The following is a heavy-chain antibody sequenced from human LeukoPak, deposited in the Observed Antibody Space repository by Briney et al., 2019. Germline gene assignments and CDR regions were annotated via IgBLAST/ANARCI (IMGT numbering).Heavy chain of an antibody. D-gene: IGHD1/OR15-1a*01. CDR1: EYTLTSYD. V-gene: IGHV1-8*01. J-gene: IGHJ4*02. CDR3: AGDRITGTPFDY. Sequence: ASVKVSCKASEYTLTSYDINWVRQATGQGLEWMGWMNPNSGNTGYAQKFQGRVTMTRNTSISTAYMELSSLRSEDTAVYYCAGDRITGTPFDYWGQGTLVTVSS. CDR2: MNPNSGNT.